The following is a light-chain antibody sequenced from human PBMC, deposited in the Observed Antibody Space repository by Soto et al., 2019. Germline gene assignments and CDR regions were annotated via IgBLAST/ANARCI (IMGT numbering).Light chain of an antibody. CDR3: QQYNTWHPKMA. J-gene: IGKJ1*01. Sequence: VVTQSPATLSVFPGETATLSCRASQSVGSDLAWYKKRPGQAPRLLIYGKATRATGIPARFRGSGSGTEFRLTISSLQSEDFATYYCQQYNTWHPKMAFGRGTKVEIK. V-gene: IGKV3D-15*01. CDR1: QSVGSD. CDR2: GKA.